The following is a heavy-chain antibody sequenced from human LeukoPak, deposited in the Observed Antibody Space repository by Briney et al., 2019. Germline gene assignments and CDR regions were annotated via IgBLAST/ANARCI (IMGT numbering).Heavy chain of an antibody. V-gene: IGHV3-23*01. Sequence: GGSLRLSCAASGFTFSSYAMSWVRKAPGKGLEWVSGISGSGDNTYYADSVKGRFTISRDNAKNSLYLQMNSLRAEDTAVYYCAVTVAGDDWDYWGQGTLVTVSS. J-gene: IGHJ4*02. CDR2: ISGSGDNT. CDR1: GFTFSSYA. CDR3: AVTVAGDDWDY. D-gene: IGHD6-19*01.